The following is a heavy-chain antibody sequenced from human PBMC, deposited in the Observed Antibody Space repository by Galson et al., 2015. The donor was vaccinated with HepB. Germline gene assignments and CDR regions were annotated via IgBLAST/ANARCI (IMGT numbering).Heavy chain of an antibody. D-gene: IGHD3-22*01. CDR3: ARELGGYGED. Sequence: SETLSLTCTVSGGSISSYYWSWIRQPPGKGLEWIGYIYYSGSTNYNPSLKSRVTISVDTSKNQFSLKLSSVTAADTAVYYCARELGGYGEDWGQGTLVTVSS. CDR2: IYYSGST. J-gene: IGHJ4*02. CDR1: GGSISSYY. V-gene: IGHV4-59*01.